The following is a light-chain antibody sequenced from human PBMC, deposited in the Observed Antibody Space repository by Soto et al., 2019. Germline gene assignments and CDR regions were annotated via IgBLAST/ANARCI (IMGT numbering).Light chain of an antibody. V-gene: IGKV3-20*01. Sequence: EVVLTQSPGTLSLFPGERATLSCRASQGVTNSYLAWYQQKPGQAPRHLIYGISNRATGIPDRFSGSGSGTHCTLTNSRLAPEEFAVYYCHQYGSSWTFGQRTKVEIK. CDR2: GIS. J-gene: IGKJ1*01. CDR3: HQYGSSWT. CDR1: QGVTNSY.